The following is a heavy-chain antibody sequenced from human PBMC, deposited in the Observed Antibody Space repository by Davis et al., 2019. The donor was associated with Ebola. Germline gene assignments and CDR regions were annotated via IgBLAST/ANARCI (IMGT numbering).Heavy chain of an antibody. CDR2: ISHGGVT. D-gene: IGHD4-23*01. CDR3: AIALYGGNDWFDP. J-gene: IGHJ5*02. V-gene: IGHV4-34*10. Sequence: SETLSLTCAIHGGSFSGYFWSWIRQTTGKGMEWIGQISHGGVTDYNPSLKSRITISMDTSKNQFYLRLDSISAADTAVYYCAIALYGGNDWFDPWGQGTLVTVSS. CDR1: GGSFSGYF.